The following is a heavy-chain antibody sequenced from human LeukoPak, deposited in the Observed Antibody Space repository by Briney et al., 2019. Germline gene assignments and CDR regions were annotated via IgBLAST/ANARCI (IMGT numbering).Heavy chain of an antibody. CDR1: GGSVSSGNYY. Sequence: SETLSLTCTVSGGSVSSGNYYWSWLRQPPGKALKWIGYIYYTGSTYYNPSLEGRVTISVDTSKNPFSVKLSSVTAADTAVYYCARSQNYYGSGDYWSQGTLVTVSS. CDR3: ARSQNYYGSGDY. J-gene: IGHJ4*02. CDR2: IYYTGST. V-gene: IGHV4-61*03. D-gene: IGHD3-10*01.